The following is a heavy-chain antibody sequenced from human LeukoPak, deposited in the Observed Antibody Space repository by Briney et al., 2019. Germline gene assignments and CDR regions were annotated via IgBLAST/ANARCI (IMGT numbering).Heavy chain of an antibody. CDR1: GFTFSSYG. CDR3: ARGDGGTLWYLDY. Sequence: GGSLRLSCAASGFTFSSYGMHWVRQAPGKGLEWVAVIWFDESNKYYADSVKGRFTISRDNSKNTLYLQMNSLRAEDTAVYYCARGDGGTLWYLDYWGQGTLVTVSS. J-gene: IGHJ4*02. V-gene: IGHV3-33*01. D-gene: IGHD1-1*01. CDR2: IWFDESNK.